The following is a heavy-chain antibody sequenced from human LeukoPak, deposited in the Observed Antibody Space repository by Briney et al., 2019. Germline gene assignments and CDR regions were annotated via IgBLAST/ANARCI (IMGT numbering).Heavy chain of an antibody. CDR1: GGSFSGYY. J-gene: IGHJ4*02. Sequence: PSETLSLTCAVYGGSFSGYYWGWIRQPPGKGLEWIGEINHSGSTNYNPSLKSRVTISVDTSKNQFSLKLSSVTAADTAVYYCARAQWLVHYFDYWGQGTLVTVSS. CDR3: ARAQWLVHYFDY. V-gene: IGHV4-34*01. D-gene: IGHD6-19*01. CDR2: INHSGST.